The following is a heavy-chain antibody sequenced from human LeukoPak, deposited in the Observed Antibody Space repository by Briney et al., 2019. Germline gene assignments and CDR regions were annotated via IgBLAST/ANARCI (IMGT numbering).Heavy chain of an antibody. CDR3: AKELYSSSWYGFDY. CDR1: AFTFRSYG. V-gene: IGHV3-30*02. CDR2: IRYDGSNK. Sequence: GGSLRLSCAMSAFTFRSYGMHWVRQAPDKGLEWVAFIRYDGSNKYYADSVKGRFTISRDNSKNTLYLQMNSLRAEDTAVYYCAKELYSSSWYGFDYWGQGTLVTVSS. D-gene: IGHD6-13*01. J-gene: IGHJ4*02.